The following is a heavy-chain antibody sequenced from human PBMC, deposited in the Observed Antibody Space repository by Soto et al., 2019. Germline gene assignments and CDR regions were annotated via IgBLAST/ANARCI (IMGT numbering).Heavy chain of an antibody. CDR2: IYSGETT. CDR1: GFNVNSDY. Sequence: GGSLRLSCAASGFNVNSDYMNWVRQTPGKGLEWVASIYSGETTYYADSVRGRFTISSDKSKNILYFQLSSLRIEDTAVYYCTRDGRGLGRLSLFEYWGQGVLVTVSS. V-gene: IGHV3-53*01. J-gene: IGHJ4*02. CDR3: TRDGRGLGRLSLFEY. D-gene: IGHD2-21*02.